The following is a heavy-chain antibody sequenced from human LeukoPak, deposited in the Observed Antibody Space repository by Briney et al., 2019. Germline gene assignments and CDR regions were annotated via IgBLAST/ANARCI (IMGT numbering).Heavy chain of an antibody. D-gene: IGHD4-17*01. Sequence: GASVKVSCKASGYTFTSYGISWVRQVPGQGLEWMGWISAYNGNTNYAQKLQGRVTMTTDTSTSTAYMELRSLRSDDTAVYYCARVRSSNDYGDYEDYFDYWGQGTLVTVSS. CDR2: ISAYNGNT. V-gene: IGHV1-18*01. J-gene: IGHJ4*02. CDR3: ARVRSSNDYGDYEDYFDY. CDR1: GYTFTSYG.